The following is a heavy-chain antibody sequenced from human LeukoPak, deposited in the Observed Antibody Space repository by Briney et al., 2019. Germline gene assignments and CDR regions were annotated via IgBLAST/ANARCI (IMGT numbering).Heavy chain of an antibody. CDR1: GLHFSRYS. Sequence: GGSLRHFYAVSGLHFSRYSFHWVRQAPGKGLEWVALISPDGSETYNADPLKGRFSIPRDNSKDTLFLEVSSVRPDDTAVYFCAVDRRSSGVTCLEDWGRGNPVAVSS. CDR3: AVDRRSSGVTCLED. V-gene: IGHV3-30*03. J-gene: IGHJ4*02. CDR2: ISPDGSET. D-gene: IGHD2-15*01.